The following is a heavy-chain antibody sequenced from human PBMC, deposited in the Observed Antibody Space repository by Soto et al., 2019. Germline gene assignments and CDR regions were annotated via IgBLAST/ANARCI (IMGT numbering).Heavy chain of an antibody. J-gene: IGHJ5*02. CDR2: IYYSGST. CDR3: ARVREGWFDP. V-gene: IGHV4-31*03. D-gene: IGHD3-10*01. CDR1: GGSISSGGYY. Sequence: NPSETLSLTCTVSGGSISSGGYYWSWIRQHPGKGLEWIGYIYYSGSTYYNPSLKSRVTISVDTSKNQFSLKLSSVTAADTAVYYCARVREGWFDPWGQGTLVTVSS.